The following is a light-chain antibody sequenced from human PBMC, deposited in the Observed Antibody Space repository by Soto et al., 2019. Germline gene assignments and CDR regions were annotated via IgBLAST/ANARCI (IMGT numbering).Light chain of an antibody. J-gene: IGKJ2*01. V-gene: IGKV3-20*01. CDR1: QSVRTSD. CDR3: QHCGNSRYT. CDR2: GAF. Sequence: EVVLTQSPGTLSLSPGERATLSCRASQSVRTSDVTWYQHQPGQAPRLLIYGAFNRATDIPDRFSGSGSGTDFTLTISRLEAEDFAVYYCQHCGNSRYTFRQGTRLEIK.